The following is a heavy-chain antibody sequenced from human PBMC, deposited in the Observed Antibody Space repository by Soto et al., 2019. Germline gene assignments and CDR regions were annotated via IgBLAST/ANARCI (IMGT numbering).Heavy chain of an antibody. CDR2: IWYDGSNK. CDR1: GFTFSSYG. Sequence: VQLVESGGGVVQPGRSLRLSCAASGFTFSSYGMHWVRQAPGKGLEWVAVIWYDGSNKYYADSVKGRFTISRDNSKTTLYLQMNSVRAEDTAVYYCASHTGEYSRHDYYYYMDVWGKGTTVTVSS. J-gene: IGHJ6*03. D-gene: IGHD5-18*01. V-gene: IGHV3-33*01. CDR3: ASHTGEYSRHDYYYYMDV.